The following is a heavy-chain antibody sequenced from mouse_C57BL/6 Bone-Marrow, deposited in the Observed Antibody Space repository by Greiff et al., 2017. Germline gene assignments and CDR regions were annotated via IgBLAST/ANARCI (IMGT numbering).Heavy chain of an antibody. J-gene: IGHJ3*01. V-gene: IGHV2-9-1*01. CDR3: ARKDSSGSRFAY. CDR1: GFSLTSYA. CDR2: IWTGGGT. D-gene: IGHD3-2*02. Sequence: VKLMESGPGLVAPSQSLSITCTVSGFSLTSYAISWVRQPPGKGLEWLGVIWTGGGTNYNSALNPKLSISKDNSKSQVFLKLNSLQTDDTARYYCARKDSSGSRFAYWGQGTLVTVSA.